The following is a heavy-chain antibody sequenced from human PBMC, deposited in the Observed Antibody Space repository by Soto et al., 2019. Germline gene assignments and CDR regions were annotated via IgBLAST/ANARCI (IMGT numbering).Heavy chain of an antibody. CDR1: GYTFTSYD. J-gene: IGHJ5*02. CDR3: AGGRTIRNWFDP. V-gene: IGHV1-8*01. Sequence: QVQLVQPGAEVKKPGASVKVSCKASGYTFTSYDINWVRQATGQGLEWMGWMNPNSGNTGYAQKFQGRVTITRNTAISTVYLELSSLRSEDTAVYYCAGGRTIRNWFDPWGQGTLVTVSS. CDR2: MNPNSGNT. D-gene: IGHD3-9*01.